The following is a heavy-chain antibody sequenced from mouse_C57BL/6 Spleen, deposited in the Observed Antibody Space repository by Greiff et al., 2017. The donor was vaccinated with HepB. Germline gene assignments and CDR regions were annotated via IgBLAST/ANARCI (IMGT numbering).Heavy chain of an antibody. J-gene: IGHJ2*01. CDR3: ARRNSSGPFDY. Sequence: QVHVKQPGAELVMPGASVKLSCKASGYTFTSYWMHWVKQRPGQGLEWIGEIDPSDSYTNYNQKFKGKSTLTVDKSSSTAYMQLSSLTSEDSAVYYCARRNSSGPFDYWGQGTTLTVSS. V-gene: IGHV1-69*01. CDR2: IDPSDSYT. D-gene: IGHD3-2*02. CDR1: GYTFTSYW.